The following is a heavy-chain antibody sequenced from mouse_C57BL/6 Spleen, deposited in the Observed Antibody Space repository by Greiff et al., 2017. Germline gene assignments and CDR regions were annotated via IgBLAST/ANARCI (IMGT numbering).Heavy chain of an antibody. J-gene: IGHJ3*01. CDR3: ASGGPDGYYEGFAY. CDR1: GFSLTSYG. CDR2: IWGVGST. Sequence: VQRVESGPGLVAPSQSLSITCTVSGFSLTSYGVDWVRQSPGKGLEWLGVIWGVGSTNYNSAFKSRLSISKDNSKSQVFLKMNSLQTDDTAMYYCASGGPDGYYEGFAYWGQGTLVTVSA. D-gene: IGHD2-3*01. V-gene: IGHV2-6*01.